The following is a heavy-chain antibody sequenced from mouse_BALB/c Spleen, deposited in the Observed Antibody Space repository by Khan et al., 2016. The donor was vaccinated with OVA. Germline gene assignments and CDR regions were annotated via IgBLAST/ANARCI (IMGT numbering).Heavy chain of an antibody. J-gene: IGHJ3*01. Sequence: QVQLKQSGAELARPGASVKMSCKASGYIFTNYMMHWVKQRPGQGLEWIGDINPTNNYNNYNQKFKDKATLTADKSSNTAYMQLSSLTSEDSAVYYCARGGYGSFGFWGQGTLVTVSA. CDR1: GYIFTNYM. CDR3: ARGGYGSFGF. CDR2: INPTNNYN. V-gene: IGHV1-4*01. D-gene: IGHD1-1*01.